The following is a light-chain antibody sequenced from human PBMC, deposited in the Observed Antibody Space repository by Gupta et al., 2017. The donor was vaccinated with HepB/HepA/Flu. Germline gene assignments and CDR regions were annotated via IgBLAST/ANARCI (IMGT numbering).Light chain of an antibody. CDR1: SSDIGDNNY. CDR3: SSYTSSNLL. CDR2: DVS. V-gene: IGLV2-14*03. Sequence: QSALTQPASVSGSPGQSITISCTGSSSDIGDNNYVSWYQQHPGKAPKLMIYDVSDRPAGVSNRFSGSKSDNTASLTISGLQAEDEADYYCSSYTSSNLLFGGGTKLTVL. J-gene: IGLJ3*02.